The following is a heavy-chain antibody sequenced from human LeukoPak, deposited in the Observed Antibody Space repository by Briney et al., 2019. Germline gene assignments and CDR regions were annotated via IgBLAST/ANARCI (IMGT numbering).Heavy chain of an antibody. D-gene: IGHD3-10*01. J-gene: IGHJ6*02. CDR1: GFSISHYA. Sequence: GGSLRLSCSVAASGFSISHYAMNWVRQAPGKRLEWVANIKQDGSEKYYVDSVKGRFTISRDNAKNSLYLQMNRLRDEDTAVYYCARVYGSGTYYPYRMDVWGQGTTVTVSS. CDR2: IKQDGSEK. CDR3: ARVYGSGTYYPYRMDV. V-gene: IGHV3-7*04.